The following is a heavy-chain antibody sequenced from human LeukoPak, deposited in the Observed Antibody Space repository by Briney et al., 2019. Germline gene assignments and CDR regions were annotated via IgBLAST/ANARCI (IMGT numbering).Heavy chain of an antibody. J-gene: IGHJ6*02. V-gene: IGHV3-7*02. CDR3: ARGQQSGSYYYYGMDV. D-gene: IGHD1-26*01. Sequence: PGGSLRLSCAASGFTSGFTFSSYYMAWVRQAPGKGLEWVANIKQDGSEKYYGGSVKGRFTISRDNAKNTLYLQMNSLRAEDTAVYYCARGQQSGSYYYYGMDVWGQGTTVTVSS. CDR2: IKQDGSEK. CDR1: GFTSGFTFSSYY.